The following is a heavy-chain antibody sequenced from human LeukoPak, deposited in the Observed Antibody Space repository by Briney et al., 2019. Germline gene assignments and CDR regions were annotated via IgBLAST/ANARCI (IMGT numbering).Heavy chain of an antibody. V-gene: IGHV3-23*01. J-gene: IGHJ4*02. Sequence: PGGSLRLSCTASGFTFSSYTMSWVRQAPGKRLRWVSTITTGGPNTYYPDSVKGRFTVSRDDSKNTLCLQMNSLRAEDTAVYYCAKDGGLWVSAHWGDSWGRGTLVTVSS. CDR3: AKDGGLWVSAHWGDS. CDR2: ITTGGPNT. CDR1: GFTFSSYT. D-gene: IGHD7-27*01.